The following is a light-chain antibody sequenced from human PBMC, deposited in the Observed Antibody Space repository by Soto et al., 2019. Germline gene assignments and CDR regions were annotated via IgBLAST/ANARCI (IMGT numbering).Light chain of an antibody. V-gene: IGLV3-21*04. Sequence: SYELTQPPSVSVAPEKTARLTCGGDNIGSKRVHWYRQKPGQAPVLVIYYDSDRPSGIPERFSGSNSGNTATLTINRVEAGDGADYYCQVWDITTDHDVFGTGTKLTVL. CDR3: QVWDITTDHDV. CDR1: NIGSKR. CDR2: YDS. J-gene: IGLJ1*01.